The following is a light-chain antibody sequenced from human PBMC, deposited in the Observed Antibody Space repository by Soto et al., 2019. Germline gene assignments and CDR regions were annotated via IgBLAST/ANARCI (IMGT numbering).Light chain of an antibody. CDR1: SSDVGGYNY. J-gene: IGLJ7*01. CDR2: AVS. Sequence: QSVLTQPASVSGSPGQSITISCTGSSSDVGGYNYVSWYQQHPGKAPKLMIYAVSNRPSGVSDRFSGSKSASTASLTISGLQAEDEADYYCTSYTRSSTLVFGGGTQLTVL. V-gene: IGLV2-14*01. CDR3: TSYTRSSTLV.